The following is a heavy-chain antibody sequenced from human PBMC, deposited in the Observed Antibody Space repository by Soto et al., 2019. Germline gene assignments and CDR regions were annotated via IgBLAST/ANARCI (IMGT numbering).Heavy chain of an antibody. CDR1: GGSVSSSSYY. CDR3: GRLGGLATISYYFDY. J-gene: IGHJ4*02. Sequence: SVTLSLTCTVAGGSVSSSSYYWGRVRQPPGKGLEWIGSVYYSGSTYYNPSLESRVTISVDKSKNQFSLKLMSLSAADTAVYYCGRLGGLATISYYFDYWGQGALVTVSS. D-gene: IGHD3-16*01. CDR2: VYYSGST. V-gene: IGHV4-39*01.